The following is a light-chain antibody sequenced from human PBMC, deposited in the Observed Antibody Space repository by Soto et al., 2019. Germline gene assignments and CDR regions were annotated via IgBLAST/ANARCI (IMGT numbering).Light chain of an antibody. J-gene: IGLJ1*01. CDR2: EVT. CDR1: SNDVGGYNY. Sequence: QSALTQPPSASGSPGQSVTISCTGTSNDVGGYNYVSWYQHHPGRAPKVIIYEVTQRPSGVPDRFSGSKSGNTASLTVSGLQADDEADYYCASYAGSDIFYVFGTGTKVTVL. V-gene: IGLV2-8*01. CDR3: ASYAGSDIFYV.